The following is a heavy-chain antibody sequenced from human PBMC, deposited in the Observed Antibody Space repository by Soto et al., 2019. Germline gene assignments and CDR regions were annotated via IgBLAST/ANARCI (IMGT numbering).Heavy chain of an antibody. V-gene: IGHV5-10-1*01. CDR3: ARQDGGYDLYYYFAMEV. J-gene: IGHJ6*02. D-gene: IGHD5-12*01. Sequence: PGESLKISCKGSGYSFTNYWINWVRQMPGKGLEWMGRIDPSDSYTNYSPSFQGHVTISADKSISTAYLQWSSLKASDTAMYYCARQDGGYDLYYYFAMEVWGQGTTVTVSS. CDR1: GYSFTNYW. CDR2: IDPSDSYT.